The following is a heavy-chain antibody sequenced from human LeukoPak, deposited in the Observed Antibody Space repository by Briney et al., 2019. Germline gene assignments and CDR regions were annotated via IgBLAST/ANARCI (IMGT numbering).Heavy chain of an antibody. D-gene: IGHD6-19*01. J-gene: IGHJ6*02. CDR1: GGSVRSDISH. CDR3: ARNRGWYATDV. V-gene: IGHV4-61*01. Sequence: SETLSLTCSVSGGSVRSDISHWRWIRQPPGRGLEWIGYVHYSGSANYNPSLESRVTMSLDKSKNQFSLELTSVTAADTAVYYCARNRGWYATDVWGQGAAVTVSS. CDR2: VHYSGSA.